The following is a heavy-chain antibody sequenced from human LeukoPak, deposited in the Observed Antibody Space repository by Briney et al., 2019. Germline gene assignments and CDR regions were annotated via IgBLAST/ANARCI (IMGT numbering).Heavy chain of an antibody. V-gene: IGHV4-39*01. CDR3: ARGSSYYDFWSYYMDV. CDR2: IYYSGST. CDR1: GGSISSSSYY. D-gene: IGHD3-3*01. Sequence: SETLSLTCTVSGGSISSSSYYWGWIRQPPGKGLEWIGSIYYSGSTYYNPSLKSRVTISVDTSKDQFSLKLSSVTAADTAVYYCARGSSYYDFWSYYMDVWGKGTTVTVSS. J-gene: IGHJ6*03.